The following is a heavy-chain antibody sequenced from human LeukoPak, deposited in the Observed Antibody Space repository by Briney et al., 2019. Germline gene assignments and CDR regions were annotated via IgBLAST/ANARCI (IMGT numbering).Heavy chain of an antibody. CDR1: GGSISSGDYY. Sequence: PSQTLSLTCTVSGGSISSGDYYWSWIRQPPGKGLEWIGYIYYSGSTYYNPSLKSRVTISVDTSKNQFSLKLSSVTAADTAVYYCARDQEVWGGLDPWGQGTLVTVSS. J-gene: IGHJ5*02. CDR2: IYYSGST. CDR3: ARDQEVWGGLDP. V-gene: IGHV4-30-4*01. D-gene: IGHD3-16*01.